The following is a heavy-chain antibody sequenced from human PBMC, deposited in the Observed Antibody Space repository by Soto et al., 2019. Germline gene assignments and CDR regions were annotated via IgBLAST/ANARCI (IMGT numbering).Heavy chain of an antibody. CDR3: ARAYYDKVGMDV. J-gene: IGHJ6*02. Sequence: XSVKVSCKASVYTFTSYGISWVRQAPGQGLEWMGWISAYNGNTNYAQKLQGRVTMTTDTSTSTAYMELRSLRSDDTAVYYCARAYYDKVGMDVWGQGTTVTVSS. D-gene: IGHD3-22*01. V-gene: IGHV1-18*04. CDR2: ISAYNGNT. CDR1: VYTFTSYG.